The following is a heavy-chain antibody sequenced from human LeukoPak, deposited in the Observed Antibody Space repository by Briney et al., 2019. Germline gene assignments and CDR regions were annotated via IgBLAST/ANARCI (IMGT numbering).Heavy chain of an antibody. V-gene: IGHV3-43*02. CDR2: ISGDGGST. J-gene: IGHJ4*02. D-gene: IGHD5-18*01. CDR3: ACRGYSYGYDY. Sequence: GGSLRPSCAASGFTFDDYAMHWVRQAPGEGLEWVSLISGDGGSTYYADSVKGRFTISRDNSKNSLYLQMNSLRTEDTALYYCACRGYSYGYDYWGQGTLVTVSS. CDR1: GFTFDDYA.